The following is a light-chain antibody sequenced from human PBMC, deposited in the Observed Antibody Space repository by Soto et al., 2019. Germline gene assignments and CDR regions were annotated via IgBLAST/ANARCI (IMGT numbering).Light chain of an antibody. CDR2: EVS. J-gene: IGLJ1*01. CDR1: SSDVGTFNY. Sequence: QSALTQPASVSGSPGQSITISCTGTSSDVGTFNYVSWYQHHPGKAPKLMIYEVSNRPSGVSDRFSGSKSGNTASLTISGLQAEDEADYYCSSYTSSNTGVFGTGTKLTVL. CDR3: SSYTSSNTGV. V-gene: IGLV2-14*01.